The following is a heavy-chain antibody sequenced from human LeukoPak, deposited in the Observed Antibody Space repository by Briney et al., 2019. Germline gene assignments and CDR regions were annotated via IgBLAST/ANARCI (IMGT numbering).Heavy chain of an antibody. Sequence: SVKVSCKASGGTFSGYAISWVRQAPGQGLEWMGGIIPIFGTANYAQKFQGRVTITADESTSTAYMELSSLRSEDTAVYYCARLGYCSSTSCYSGSYVDYWGQGTLVTVSS. J-gene: IGHJ4*02. CDR1: GGTFSGYA. CDR2: IIPIFGTA. CDR3: ARLGYCSSTSCYSGSYVDY. V-gene: IGHV1-69*13. D-gene: IGHD2-2*02.